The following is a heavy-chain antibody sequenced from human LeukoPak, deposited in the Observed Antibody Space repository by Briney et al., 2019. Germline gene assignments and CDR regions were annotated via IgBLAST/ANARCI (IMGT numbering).Heavy chain of an antibody. CDR2: IIPIFVTA. Sequence: SVKVSCKASGGTFSSYAISWVRQAPGQGLEWMGGIIPIFVTANYAQKFQGRVTITEDESTSTAYMELSSLRSEDTAVYYCARGGWSGDSSSWFPSWFDPWGQGTLVTISS. V-gene: IGHV1-69*13. J-gene: IGHJ5*02. CDR3: ARGGWSGDSSSWFPSWFDP. CDR1: GGTFSSYA. D-gene: IGHD6-13*01.